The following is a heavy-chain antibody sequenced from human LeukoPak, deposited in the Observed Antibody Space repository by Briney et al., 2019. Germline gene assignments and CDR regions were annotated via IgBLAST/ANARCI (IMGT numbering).Heavy chain of an antibody. CDR1: GFTFSIYW. CDR2: IKQDGSEK. D-gene: IGHD7-27*01. Sequence: PGGSLRLSCAASGFTFSIYWMSWARQAPGKGLEWVDNIKQDGSEKYYVDSVKGRFTISRDNAKKSLYLQMNSLRVEDTAVYYCARANWGSQYYWGQGTLVTVSS. J-gene: IGHJ4*02. CDR3: ARANWGSQYY. V-gene: IGHV3-7*04.